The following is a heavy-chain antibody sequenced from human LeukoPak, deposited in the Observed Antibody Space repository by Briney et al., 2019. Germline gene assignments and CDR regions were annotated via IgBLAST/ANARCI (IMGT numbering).Heavy chain of an antibody. V-gene: IGHV3-15*01. J-gene: IGHJ4*02. D-gene: IGHD3-16*01. CDR2: IKSKTDGRTT. Sequence: GGSLRLSCAASGFTFSNAWMSWVRQPPGKGLEWVGRIKSKTDGRTTDYAATVKGRFTISRDDSKNTLYLQVNSLKAEDTAVYYCTTEKYVWGSPPDYWGQGTLVTVSS. CDR3: TTEKYVWGSPPDY. CDR1: GFTFSNAW.